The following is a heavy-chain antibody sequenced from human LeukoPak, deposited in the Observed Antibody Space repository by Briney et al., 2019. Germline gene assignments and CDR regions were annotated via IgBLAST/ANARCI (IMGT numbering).Heavy chain of an antibody. V-gene: IGHV3-7*03. CDR1: GFTFSTYW. J-gene: IGHJ2*01. D-gene: IGHD4-17*01. Sequence: GGSLRLSCAASGFTFSTYWMTWVRQAPGKGLEWVANIKEDGSEKNYVDSVKGRFTISRDNAKNTLYLQMNSLRAEDTAVYYCAKPYGDYTNYWYFDLWGRGTLVTVSS. CDR2: IKEDGSEK. CDR3: AKPYGDYTNYWYFDL.